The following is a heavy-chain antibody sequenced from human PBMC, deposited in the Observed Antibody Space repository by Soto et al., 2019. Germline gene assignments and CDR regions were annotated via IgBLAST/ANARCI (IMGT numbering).Heavy chain of an antibody. CDR1: GFSFSSYG. V-gene: IGHV3-30*18. Sequence: QEQLVESGGGVVQPGTSLRLSCGASGFSFSSYGMHWVRQAPGKGLEWVAFITYDGSDTYNVDSVKGRFTVSRHNSKNTLYLQMNSLKPEDTSIYYCAKDSVFEYSFGQHGFDSWGQGTLVTVSS. CDR3: AKDSVFEYSFGQHGFDS. J-gene: IGHJ4*02. CDR2: ITYDGSDT. D-gene: IGHD4-4*01.